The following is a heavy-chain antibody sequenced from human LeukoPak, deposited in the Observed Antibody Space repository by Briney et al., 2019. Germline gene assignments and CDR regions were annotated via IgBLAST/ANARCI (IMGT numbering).Heavy chain of an antibody. J-gene: IGHJ4*02. CDR1: GGSISSYY. Sequence: PSETLSLTCTVSGGSISSYYWSWIRQPAGKGLEWIGRIYTSGSTNYNPSLKSRVTMSVDTSKNQFSLKLSSVTAADTAVYYCARDPHSPDIVVVPAAFRGYWGQGTLVTVSS. D-gene: IGHD2-2*01. CDR3: ARDPHSPDIVVVPAAFRGY. V-gene: IGHV4-4*07. CDR2: IYTSGST.